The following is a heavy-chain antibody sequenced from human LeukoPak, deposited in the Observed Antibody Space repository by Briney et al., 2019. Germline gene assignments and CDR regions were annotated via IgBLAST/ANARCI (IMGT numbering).Heavy chain of an antibody. CDR3: ARRGRGESFDI. CDR2: TYYRSRWSN. Sequence: SQTLSLTCAISGDSVSSSSVTWNWIRQSPSRGLGWLGRTYYRSRWSNDYAESVKSRIAINPDTSKNQFSLQLNSVTPEDTAVYYCARRGRGESFDIWGQGTMVTVSS. V-gene: IGHV6-1*01. D-gene: IGHD3-10*01. CDR1: GDSVSSSSVT. J-gene: IGHJ3*02.